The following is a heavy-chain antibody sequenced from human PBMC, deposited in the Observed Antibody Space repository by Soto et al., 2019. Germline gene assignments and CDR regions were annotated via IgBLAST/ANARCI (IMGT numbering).Heavy chain of an antibody. Sequence: GASVKVSCKASGGTFSSYAISWVRQAPGQGLEWMGGIIPIFGTANYAQKFQGRVTITADESTSTAYMELSSLRSEDTAVYYCARWSRDWNDKAYYYGMDVWGQGTTVTVSS. CDR3: ARWSRDWNDKAYYYGMDV. V-gene: IGHV1-69*13. CDR1: GGTFSSYA. D-gene: IGHD1-1*01. CDR2: IIPIFGTA. J-gene: IGHJ6*02.